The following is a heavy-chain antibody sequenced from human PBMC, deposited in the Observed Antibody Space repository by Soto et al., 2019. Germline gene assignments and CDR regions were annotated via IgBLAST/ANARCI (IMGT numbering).Heavy chain of an antibody. J-gene: IGHJ4*02. Sequence: QVQLVQSGAEEKKPGASVKVSCKASGYTFTSYAMHWVRQAPGQRLERMGWINAGNGNTKYSQKFQGRVTITRDTSASTAYMELSSLRSEVTAVYYCARSIVVVTALDYWGQGTLVTVSS. CDR1: GYTFTSYA. CDR3: ARSIVVVTALDY. V-gene: IGHV1-3*05. CDR2: INAGNGNT. D-gene: IGHD2-21*02.